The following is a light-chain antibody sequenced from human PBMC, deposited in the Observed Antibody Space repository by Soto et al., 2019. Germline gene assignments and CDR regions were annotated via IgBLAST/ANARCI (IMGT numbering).Light chain of an antibody. CDR2: DAS. Sequence: EIVLTQSPATLSLSPGDRVTLSCRASQTVGRYLSWYQHSPGQGPRLLVYDASNRATGIPARFSGSGSETDFPLTTSSLEPEDFAVYYCQQHLHWPITFGQGTRLEIK. V-gene: IGKV3-11*01. CDR3: QQHLHWPIT. J-gene: IGKJ5*01. CDR1: QTVGRY.